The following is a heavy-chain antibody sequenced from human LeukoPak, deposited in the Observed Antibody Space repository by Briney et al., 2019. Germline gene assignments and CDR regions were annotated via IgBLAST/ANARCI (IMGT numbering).Heavy chain of an antibody. J-gene: IGHJ4*02. D-gene: IGHD6-6*01. CDR2: IYYSGST. V-gene: IGHV4-59*01. Sequence: SETLSLTCTVSGGSISSYYWSWIRQPPGKGLEWIGYIYYSGSTNYNPSLKSRVTISVDTSKNQFSLKLSSVTAADTAVYYCAGTEYSSWSYYWGQGTLVTVSS. CDR3: AGTEYSSWSYY. CDR1: GGSISSYY.